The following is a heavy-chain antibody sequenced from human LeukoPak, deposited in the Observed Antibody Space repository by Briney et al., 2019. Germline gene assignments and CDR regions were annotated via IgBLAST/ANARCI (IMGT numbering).Heavy chain of an antibody. D-gene: IGHD4-17*01. J-gene: IGHJ6*02. Sequence: GGSLRLSCAASGFTFSSYSMNWVRQAPGKGLERVSYISSSSSTIYYADSVKGRFTISRDNAKNSLYLQMNSLRAEDTAVYYCASDIPDYGDYYYYYGMDVWGQGTTVTVSS. V-gene: IGHV3-48*04. CDR2: ISSSSSTI. CDR1: GFTFSSYS. CDR3: ASDIPDYGDYYYYYGMDV.